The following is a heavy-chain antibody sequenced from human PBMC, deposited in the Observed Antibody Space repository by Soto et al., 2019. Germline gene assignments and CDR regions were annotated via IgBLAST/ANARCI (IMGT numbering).Heavy chain of an antibody. D-gene: IGHD3-10*01. CDR2: ISYDGNNK. CDR3: AKDRFSVRGVNHLDY. V-gene: IGHV3-30*18. CDR1: GFTFSSYG. J-gene: IGHJ4*02. Sequence: QVQLVESGGGVVQPGRSLRLSCAASGFTFSSYGMHWVRQAPGKGLEWVAVISYDGNNKYYADSVKGRFTISRDNSKNTLYLQMNSLRAEDTAVYYCAKDRFSVRGVNHLDYWGQGTLVTVSS.